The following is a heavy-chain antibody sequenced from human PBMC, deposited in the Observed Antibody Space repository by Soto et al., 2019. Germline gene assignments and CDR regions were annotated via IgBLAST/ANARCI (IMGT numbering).Heavy chain of an antibody. CDR1: GFTFSRYT. CDR3: VRDDTMFGVVIYFDY. CDR2: ISSSSSAI. J-gene: IGHJ4*02. V-gene: IGHV3-21*01. D-gene: IGHD3-3*01. Sequence: EVQLVESGGGLVKPGGSLRISCAASGFTFSRYTMNWVRQDPGKGLGWVSSISSSSSAINYADSVKGRFSISRDNAKNSLHLQMNSLRAEDTAVYYCVRDDTMFGVVIYFDYWGQGTLFTVSS.